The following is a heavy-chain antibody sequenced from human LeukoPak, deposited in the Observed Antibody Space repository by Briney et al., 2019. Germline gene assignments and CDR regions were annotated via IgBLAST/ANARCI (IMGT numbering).Heavy chain of an antibody. CDR2: ISPDGSAE. D-gene: IGHD4-11*01. Sequence: QPGGSLRLSCVASGFAFSSYWMSWVRQAPGKGLELVANISPDGSAEDYVDSVRGRFAISRDNAKRSLYLQMNSLSPEDTAVYYCANQAYSQLDYWGQGTLVSVSS. J-gene: IGHJ4*02. CDR1: GFAFSSYW. V-gene: IGHV3-7*01. CDR3: ANQAYSQLDY.